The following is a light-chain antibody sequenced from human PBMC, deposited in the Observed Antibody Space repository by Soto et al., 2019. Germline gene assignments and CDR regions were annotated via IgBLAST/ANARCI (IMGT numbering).Light chain of an antibody. CDR2: DNN. CDR3: GTWDSSLSAVV. V-gene: IGLV1-51*01. J-gene: IGLJ3*02. Sequence: QSLLTQPPSVSAAPGQKVTISCSGSSSNIGNNYVSWYQHVPGTAPKLLIYDNNERPSGIPDRFSGSKSGTSATLGITGLQTGDEADYHCGTWDSSLSAVVFGGGTKLTVL. CDR1: SSNIGNNY.